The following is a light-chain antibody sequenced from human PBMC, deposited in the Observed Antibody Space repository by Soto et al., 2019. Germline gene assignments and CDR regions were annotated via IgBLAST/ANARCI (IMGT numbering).Light chain of an antibody. CDR2: EVR. CDR1: SSDVGGYNY. CDR3: SSYTSSSPYV. V-gene: IGLV2-14*01. J-gene: IGLJ1*01. Sequence: QSALTQPASVSGSPGQSITISCTGTSSDVGGYNYVSWYQQHPGKAPKLMIYEVRNRPSGVSHRFSGSKSANTASLTISGLQAEDEADYYCSSYTSSSPYVFGTGTKVTV.